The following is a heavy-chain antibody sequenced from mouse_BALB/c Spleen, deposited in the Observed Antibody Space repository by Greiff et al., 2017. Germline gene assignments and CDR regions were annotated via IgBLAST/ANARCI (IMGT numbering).Heavy chain of an antibody. CDR3: TKSDSTDYVSYAMDY. V-gene: IGHV1-7*01. CDR2: INPSTGYT. D-gene: IGHD3-2*01. J-gene: IGHJ4*01. CDR1: GYTFTSYW. Sequence: VQLQQSGAELAKPGASVTMSCKASGYTFTSYWMHWVKQRPGQGLEWIGYINPSTGYTEYNQKFKDKATLTADKSSSTAYMQLSSLTSEDSAVYSGTKSDSTDYVSYAMDYWGQGTSVTVSS.